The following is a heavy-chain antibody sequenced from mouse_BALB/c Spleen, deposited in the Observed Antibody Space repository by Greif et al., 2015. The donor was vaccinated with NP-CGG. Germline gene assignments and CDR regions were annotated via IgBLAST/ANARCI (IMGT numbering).Heavy chain of an antibody. CDR1: GFTFSSYT. CDR3: TRDDYFDY. Sequence: DVKLQESGGGLVKPGGSLKLSCAASGFTFSSYTMSWVRQTPEKRLEWVATISSGGSYTYYPDSVKGRFTISRDNAKNTLYLQMSSLKSEDTAMYYCTRDDYFDYWGQGTTLTVSS. CDR2: ISSGGSYT. J-gene: IGHJ2*01. V-gene: IGHV5-6-4*01.